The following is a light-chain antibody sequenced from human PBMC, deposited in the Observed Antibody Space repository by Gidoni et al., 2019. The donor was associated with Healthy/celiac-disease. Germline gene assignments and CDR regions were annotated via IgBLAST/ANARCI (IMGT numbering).Light chain of an antibody. CDR1: QSVSSY. CDR2: DAS. Sequence: EIVLTQSPATLSLSPGERATLSCRASQSVSSYLAWYQQKPGPAPRLLIYDASNRATGIPARFSGSGSGTDFTLTISSLEPEDFAVYYCQQRSNWPPLTFGGXTKVEI. CDR3: QQRSNWPPLT. V-gene: IGKV3-11*01. J-gene: IGKJ4*01.